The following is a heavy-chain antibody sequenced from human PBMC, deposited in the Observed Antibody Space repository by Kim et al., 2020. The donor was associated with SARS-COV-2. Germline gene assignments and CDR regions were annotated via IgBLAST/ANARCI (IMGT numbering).Heavy chain of an antibody. CDR2: IGTAGDT. CDR3: ARSSSPVGAFDI. Sequence: GGSLRLSCAASGFTFSSYDMHWVRQATGKGLEWVSAIGTAGDTYYPGSVKGRFTISREIAKNSLYLQMNSLRAGDTAVYYCARSSSPVGAFDIWGQGTMVTVSS. J-gene: IGHJ3*02. V-gene: IGHV3-13*01. CDR1: GFTFSSYD. D-gene: IGHD6-6*01.